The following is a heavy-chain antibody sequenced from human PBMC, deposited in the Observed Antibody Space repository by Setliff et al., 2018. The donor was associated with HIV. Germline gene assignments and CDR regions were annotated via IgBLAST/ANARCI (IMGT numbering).Heavy chain of an antibody. Sequence: SLRLSCAASVFTFSTPVMHWVRQTPAKGLEWVALISNDGSDKQYGDSVTGRFTISRDHSKNTVNLQMNRLRQEDTGVFYCVREGHSSGRAGSFDMWGQGTLVTVSS. CDR1: VFTFSTPV. J-gene: IGHJ3*02. CDR2: ISNDGSDK. D-gene: IGHD6-19*01. V-gene: IGHV3-30*01. CDR3: VREGHSSGRAGSFDM.